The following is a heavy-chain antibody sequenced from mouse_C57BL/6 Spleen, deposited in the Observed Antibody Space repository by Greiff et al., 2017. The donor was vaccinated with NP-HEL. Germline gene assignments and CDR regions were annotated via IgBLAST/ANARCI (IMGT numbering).Heavy chain of an antibody. CDR1: GYTFTSYW. CDR2: IHPNSGST. Sequence: QVQLQQPGAELVKPGASVKLSCKASGYTFTSYWMHWVKQRPGQGLEWIGMIHPNSGSTNYNEKFKSKATLTVDKSSSTAYMQLSSLTSEDSAVYYCAREGVYSNSWFAYWGQGTLVTVSA. CDR3: AREGVYSNSWFAY. V-gene: IGHV1-64*01. D-gene: IGHD2-5*01. J-gene: IGHJ3*01.